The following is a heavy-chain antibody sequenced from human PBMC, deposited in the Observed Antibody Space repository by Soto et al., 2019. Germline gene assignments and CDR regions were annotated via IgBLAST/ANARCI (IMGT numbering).Heavy chain of an antibody. CDR1: GFSLSTSGVG. CDR3: AHTPSEVYFDY. CDR2: IYLEDDK. V-gene: IGHV2-5*02. J-gene: IGHJ4*02. Sequence: QITLKESGPTLVKPTQTLTLTCTFSGFSLSTSGVGVGWIRQPPGKALEWLALIYLEDDKRYSPALKSRLTITKDTYKNQVVLTMTNMDPVDTATYYCAHTPSEVYFDYWGQGTLVTVSS.